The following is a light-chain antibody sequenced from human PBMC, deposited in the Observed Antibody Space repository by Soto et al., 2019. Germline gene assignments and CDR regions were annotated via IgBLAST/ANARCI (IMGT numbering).Light chain of an antibody. CDR1: QSVSSSY. CDR3: QQYGSSPPIT. CDR2: GAS. J-gene: IGKJ5*01. Sequence: EIVLTQSPGTLSLSPGERAILSCRDSQSVSSSYLAWYQQTPGQAPRLLIYGASSRATGIPDRFSGSGSGTDFTLNISRLETEEFAVYYCQQYGSSPPITCGQGTRLEIK. V-gene: IGKV3-20*01.